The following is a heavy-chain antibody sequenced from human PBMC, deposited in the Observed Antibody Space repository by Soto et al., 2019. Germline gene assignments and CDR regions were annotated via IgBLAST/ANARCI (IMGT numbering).Heavy chain of an antibody. V-gene: IGHV3-23*01. CDR2: ITSSGGRT. J-gene: IGHJ4*02. Sequence: GGSLRLSCAVSEFDFINFAMSWVRQAPGKGLEWVSSITSSGGRTYYADSVQGRFTVSRDNSKNTLYLLMDSLRAEDTAMYYCATALLRGVGYGDVFHFDYWGQGTLVTVSS. CDR1: EFDFINFA. CDR3: ATALLRGVGYGDVFHFDY. D-gene: IGHD5-18*01.